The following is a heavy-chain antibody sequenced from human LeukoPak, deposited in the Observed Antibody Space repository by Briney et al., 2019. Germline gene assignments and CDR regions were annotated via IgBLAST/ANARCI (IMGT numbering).Heavy chain of an antibody. Sequence: GSLRLSCAASGFTFGTYSMNWVRQAPGKGLEWVSYISSSGSTIYYRDSVKGRFTISRDNAKNSLYLEMNSLRVEDSAVYYCARDDLGTSYYSYGMDVWGQGTTVTVSS. CDR1: GFTFGTYS. D-gene: IGHD3/OR15-3a*01. V-gene: IGHV3-48*01. J-gene: IGHJ6*02. CDR3: ARDDLGTSYYSYGMDV. CDR2: ISSSGSTI.